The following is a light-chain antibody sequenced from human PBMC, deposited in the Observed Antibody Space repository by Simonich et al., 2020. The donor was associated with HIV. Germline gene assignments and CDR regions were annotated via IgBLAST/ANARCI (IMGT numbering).Light chain of an antibody. CDR3: QQYNSYRT. V-gene: IGKV1-5*03. Sequence: DIQMTQSPSSVSASVGDRVTITCRASQGIISWLAWYKQKPGKAPKLLIYKASSLESGVPSRFSGRGSGTEFTLTISSLQPDDFATYYCQQYNSYRTFGQGTRLEIK. CDR1: QGIISW. CDR2: KAS. J-gene: IGKJ5*01.